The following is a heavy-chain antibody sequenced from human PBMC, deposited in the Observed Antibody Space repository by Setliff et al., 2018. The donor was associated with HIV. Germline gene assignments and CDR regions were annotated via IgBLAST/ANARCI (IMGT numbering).Heavy chain of an antibody. CDR2: SNQSGSG. CDR1: GGSFRGYY. CDR3: ARAGYYGSTSYWEYFQH. V-gene: IGHV4-34*01. D-gene: IGHD3-22*01. Sequence: SETLSLTCVVYGGSFRGYYWSWIRQPPGKGLEWIGESNQSGSGNYNPSLKSRVTVSVDTSKNQFSLKLSSVTAADTAVYYCARAGYYGSTSYWEYFQHWGQGTLVTVSS. J-gene: IGHJ1*01.